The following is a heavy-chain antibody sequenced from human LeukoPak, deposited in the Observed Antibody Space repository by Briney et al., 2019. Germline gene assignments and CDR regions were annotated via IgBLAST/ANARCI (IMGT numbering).Heavy chain of an antibody. V-gene: IGHV1-69*13. CDR2: IIPIFGTA. D-gene: IGHD2-15*01. J-gene: IGHJ4*02. Sequence: SVKVSCKASGGTFSSYAISWVRQAPGQGLEWMGGIIPIFGTANYAQKFQGRVTITADESRSTAYMELSSLRSEDTAVYYCARIMGEYCSGGSRIDYWGQGTLVTVSS. CDR1: GGTFSSYA. CDR3: ARIMGEYCSGGSRIDY.